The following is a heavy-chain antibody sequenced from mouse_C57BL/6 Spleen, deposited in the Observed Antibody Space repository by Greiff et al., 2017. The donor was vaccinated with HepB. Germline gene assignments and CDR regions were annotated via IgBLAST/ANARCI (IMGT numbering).Heavy chain of an antibody. CDR1: GYSITSGYY. CDR3: ASGSSPFDY. CDR2: ISYDGSN. V-gene: IGHV3-6*01. D-gene: IGHD1-1*01. J-gene: IGHJ2*01. Sequence: ESGPGLVKPSQSLSLTCSVTGYSITSGYYWNWIRQFPGNKLEWMGYISYDGSNNYNPSLKNRIPITRDTSKNQFFLKLNSVTTEDTATYYCASGSSPFDYWGQGTTLTVSS.